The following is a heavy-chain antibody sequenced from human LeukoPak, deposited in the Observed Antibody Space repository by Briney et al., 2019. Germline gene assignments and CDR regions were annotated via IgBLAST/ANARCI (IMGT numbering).Heavy chain of an antibody. CDR3: ARDLNLYYYDSSGRGLDP. CDR2: VGAYNGNT. V-gene: IGHV1-18*01. J-gene: IGHJ5*02. CDR1: GYYS. Sequence: GASVKVSCKASGYYSIIWVRQAPGQGLEWMGWVGAYNGNTKYAPKLQGRVTMTTDTYTNTAYMELRSLTSDDTAVYFCARDLNLYYYDSSGRGLDPWGQGTLVTVSS. D-gene: IGHD3-22*01.